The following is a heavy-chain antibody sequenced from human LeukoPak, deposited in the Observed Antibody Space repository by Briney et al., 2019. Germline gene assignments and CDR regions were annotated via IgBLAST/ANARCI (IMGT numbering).Heavy chain of an antibody. V-gene: IGHV4-39*07. J-gene: IGHJ4*02. CDR3: ARDPVLDY. Sequence: PSQTLSLTCTVSGGSISSGSYYWGWIRQPPGKGLEWIGSIYYSGSTYYNPSLKSRVTISVDTSKNQFSLKLSSVTAADTAVYYCARDPVLDYWGQGTLVTVSS. CDR2: IYYSGST. CDR1: GGSISSGSYY.